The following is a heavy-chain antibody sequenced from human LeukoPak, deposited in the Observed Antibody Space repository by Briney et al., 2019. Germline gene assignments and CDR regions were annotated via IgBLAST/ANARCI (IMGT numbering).Heavy chain of an antibody. V-gene: IGHV3-30*02. CDR1: GFTFSSYG. CDR3: AKDGEEMATITGQIDY. D-gene: IGHD5-24*01. Sequence: GGSLRLSCAASGFTFSSYGMHWVRQAPGKGLEWVAFIRYDGSNKYYADSVKGRFTISRDNSKNTLYLQMNSLRAEDTAVYYCAKDGEEMATITGQIDYWGQGTLVTVPS. CDR2: IRYDGSNK. J-gene: IGHJ4*02.